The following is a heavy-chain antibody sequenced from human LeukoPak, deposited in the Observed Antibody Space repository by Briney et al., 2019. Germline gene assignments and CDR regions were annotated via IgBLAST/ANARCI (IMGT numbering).Heavy chain of an antibody. CDR2: IYYSGST. CDR1: GGSISSYY. Sequence: SETLSLTCTVSGGSISSYYWSWIRQPPGKGLECIGYIYYSGSTNYNPSLKSRVTISVDTSKNQFSLKLSSVTAANTAIYYCARGGVVVAAATFDHWGQGTLVTVSS. D-gene: IGHD2-15*01. V-gene: IGHV4-59*12. CDR3: ARGGVVVAAATFDH. J-gene: IGHJ4*02.